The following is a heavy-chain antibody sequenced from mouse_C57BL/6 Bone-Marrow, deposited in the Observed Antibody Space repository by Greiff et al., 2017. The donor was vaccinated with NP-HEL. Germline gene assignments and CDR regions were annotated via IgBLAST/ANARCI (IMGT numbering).Heavy chain of an antibody. Sequence: EVQLVESGGDLVKPGGSLKLSCAASGFTFSSYGMSWVRQTPDKRLEWVATISSGGSYTYSPDSVKGRFTISRDNAKNTLYLQMSSLKSEDTAMYYCARHGIYYYGSSPYYYAMDYWGQGTSVTVSS. CDR1: GFTFSSYG. CDR3: ARHGIYYYGSSPYYYAMDY. V-gene: IGHV5-6*01. D-gene: IGHD1-1*01. CDR2: ISSGGSYT. J-gene: IGHJ4*01.